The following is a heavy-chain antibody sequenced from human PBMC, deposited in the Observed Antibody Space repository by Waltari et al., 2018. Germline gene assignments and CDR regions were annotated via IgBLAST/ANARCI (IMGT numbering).Heavy chain of an antibody. J-gene: IGHJ6*03. CDR3: ARGRHALVSEYYYYYYYMDV. CDR1: GGSFSGYY. D-gene: IGHD1-26*01. CDR2: INHSGST. V-gene: IGHV4-34*01. Sequence: QVQLQQWGAGLLKPSETLSLTCAVYGGSFSGYYWSWIRPPPGKGLEWIGEINHSGSTNYNPSLKSRVTISIDTSKNQFSLKLSSVTAADTAVYYCARGRHALVSEYYYYYYYMDVWGKGTTVTVSS.